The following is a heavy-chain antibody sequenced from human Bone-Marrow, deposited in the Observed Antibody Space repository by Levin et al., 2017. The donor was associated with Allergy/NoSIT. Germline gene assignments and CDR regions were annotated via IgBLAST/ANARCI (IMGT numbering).Heavy chain of an antibody. Sequence: GGSLRLSCEVSGFTFEDYGMSWVRQVPGKGLEWVSAINWKGDVTNYVDAVKGRFTISRDNSKNVLFLQMNSLRVEDTAFYYCATSPGSGGSFDYYLDHWGQGILVTVSS. V-gene: IGHV3-20*04. CDR2: INWKGDVT. D-gene: IGHD1-26*01. CDR3: ATSPGSGGSFDYYLDH. J-gene: IGHJ4*02. CDR1: GFTFEDYG.